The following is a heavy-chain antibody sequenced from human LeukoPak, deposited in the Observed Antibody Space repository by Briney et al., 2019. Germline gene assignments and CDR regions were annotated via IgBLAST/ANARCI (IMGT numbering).Heavy chain of an antibody. CDR2: IYTSGST. CDR3: ARDGPRGTGHFDY. V-gene: IGHV4-61*02. J-gene: IGHJ4*02. D-gene: IGHD2-8*02. CDR1: GGSISSGSYY. Sequence: SETLSVTCTVSGGSISSGSYYWSWIRQPAGEGLEWIGRIYTSGSTNYNPSLKSRVTISVDTSKNQFSLKLNSVTAADTAVYYCARDGPRGTGHFDYWGQGTLVTVSS.